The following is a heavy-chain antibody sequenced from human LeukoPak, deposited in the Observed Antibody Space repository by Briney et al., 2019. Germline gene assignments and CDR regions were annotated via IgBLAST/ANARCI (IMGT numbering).Heavy chain of an antibody. CDR3: AKGSVGATTRGFYYFHY. V-gene: IGHV3-23*01. Sequence: PGGSLRLSCAASGFTFSSYAMSWVRQAPGKGLEWVSAISGSGGSTYYADSVKGRFTISRDNSKNTLYLQMNSLRAEDTAVYYCAKGSVGATTRGFYYFHYWGQGTLVTVSS. CDR1: GFTFSSYA. D-gene: IGHD1-26*01. J-gene: IGHJ4*02. CDR2: ISGSGGST.